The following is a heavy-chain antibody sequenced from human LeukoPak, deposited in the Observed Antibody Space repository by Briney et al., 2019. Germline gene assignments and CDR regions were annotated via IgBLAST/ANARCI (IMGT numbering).Heavy chain of an antibody. CDR3: ASVTESGYDLDY. Sequence: GSSVKVSCKASGGTFSSYAISWVRQAPGQGLEWMGWINPNSGGTNYAQKFQGRVTMTRDTSISTAYMELSRLRSDDTAVYYCASVTESGYDLDYWGQGTLVTVSS. CDR2: INPNSGGT. J-gene: IGHJ4*02. V-gene: IGHV1-2*02. CDR1: GGTFSSYA. D-gene: IGHD5-12*01.